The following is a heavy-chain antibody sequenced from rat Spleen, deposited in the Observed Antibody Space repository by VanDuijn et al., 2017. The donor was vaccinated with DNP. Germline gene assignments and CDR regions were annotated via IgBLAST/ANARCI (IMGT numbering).Heavy chain of an antibody. J-gene: IGHJ2*01. CDR1: GFTFSDYY. D-gene: IGHD1-2*01. CDR2: ITLDSDAT. Sequence: EVQLVESGGGLVQPGRSLRLSCAASGFTFSDYYMVWVRQAPKKGLEWVATITLDSDATFYPDSVRGRFTISRDHAKSTLYLQMDSLRSEDTATYYCVRPYRDWGQGVMVTVSS. V-gene: IGHV5-7*01. CDR3: VRPYRD.